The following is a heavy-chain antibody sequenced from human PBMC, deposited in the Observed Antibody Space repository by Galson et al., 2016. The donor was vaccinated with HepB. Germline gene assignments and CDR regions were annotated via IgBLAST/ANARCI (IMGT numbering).Heavy chain of an antibody. V-gene: IGHV3-53*01. D-gene: IGHD2-2*01. J-gene: IGHJ4*02. CDR1: GFTVGDNY. Sequence: SLRLSCAASGFTVGDNYMSWFRQAPGKGLEWVSSISGDGAPYYVDSMKGRFTISRDNSKDTLYLQMISLRAEDTAVYYCARDRGFYSSTWDWGQGTLVTVSS. CDR2: ISGDGAP. CDR3: ARDRGFYSSTWD.